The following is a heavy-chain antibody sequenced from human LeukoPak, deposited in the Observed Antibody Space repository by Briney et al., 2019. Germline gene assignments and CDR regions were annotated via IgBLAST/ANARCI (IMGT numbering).Heavy chain of an antibody. V-gene: IGHV1-69*13. CDR3: ARNKLVGATHTYDAFDI. CDR1: GGTFSSYA. CDR2: IIPIFGTA. J-gene: IGHJ3*02. Sequence: GASVKVSCKASGGTFSSYAISWVRQAPGQGLEWMGGIIPIFGTANYAQKFQGRVTITADESTSTAYMELSSLRSEDTAVYYCARNKLVGATHTYDAFDIWGQGTMVTVSS. D-gene: IGHD1-26*01.